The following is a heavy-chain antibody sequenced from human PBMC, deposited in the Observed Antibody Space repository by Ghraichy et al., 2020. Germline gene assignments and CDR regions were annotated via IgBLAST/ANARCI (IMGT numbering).Heavy chain of an antibody. V-gene: IGHV1-18*01. CDR3: ARVTMIVVVADWFDP. CDR2: ISAYNGDT. J-gene: IGHJ5*02. Sequence: ASVKVSCKASGYTFTSYGISWVRHAPGQGLEWMGWISAYNGDTNYAQKLQGRVTMTTDTSTSTAYMELRSLRSDDTAVYYCARVTMIVVVADWFDPWGQGTLVTVSS. CDR1: GYTFTSYG. D-gene: IGHD3-22*01.